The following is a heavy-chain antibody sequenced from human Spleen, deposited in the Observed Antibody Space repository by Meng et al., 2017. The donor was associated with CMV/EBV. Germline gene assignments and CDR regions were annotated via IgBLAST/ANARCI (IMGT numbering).Heavy chain of an antibody. CDR3: ARGVVPAAIWSYYGMDV. CDR2: IIPIFGTA. V-gene: IGHV1-69*05. J-gene: IGHJ6*02. Sequence: SVKVSCKASGGTFSSYAISWVRQAPGQGLEWMGGIIPIFGTANYAQKFQGRVTITTDESTSTAYMELSSLRSEDTAVYYCARGVVPAAIWSYYGMDVWGQGTTVTVSS. CDR1: GGTFSSYA. D-gene: IGHD2-2*02.